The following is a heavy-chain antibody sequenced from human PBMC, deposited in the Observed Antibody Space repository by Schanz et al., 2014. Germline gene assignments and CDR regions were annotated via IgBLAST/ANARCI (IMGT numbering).Heavy chain of an antibody. CDR1: GFTFNSYA. CDR3: AKDPSHGDYDYYFDY. D-gene: IGHD3-22*01. J-gene: IGHJ4*02. V-gene: IGHV3-23*04. Sequence: VQLVESGGGLVQPGGSLRLSCAASGFTFNSYAMTWVRQAPGKGLEWVSSISHSGGSKYYADSVKGRFTISRDNSENTLYLQMNSLSADDTAVFYCAKDPSHGDYDYYFDYWGQGTLVTVSS. CDR2: ISHSGGSK.